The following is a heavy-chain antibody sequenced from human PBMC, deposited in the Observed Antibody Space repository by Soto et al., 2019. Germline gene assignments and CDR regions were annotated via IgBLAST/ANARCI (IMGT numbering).Heavy chain of an antibody. CDR2: IWYDGSNK. D-gene: IGHD1-1*01. V-gene: IGHV3-33*01. Sequence: PGGSLRLSCAASGFTFSSYGMHWVRQAPGKGLEWVAVIWYDGSNKYYADSVKGRFTISRDNSKNTLYLQMNSLRAEDTAVYYCARDRAVQVSGMDVWGQGTTVTVSS. J-gene: IGHJ6*02. CDR3: ARDRAVQVSGMDV. CDR1: GFTFSSYG.